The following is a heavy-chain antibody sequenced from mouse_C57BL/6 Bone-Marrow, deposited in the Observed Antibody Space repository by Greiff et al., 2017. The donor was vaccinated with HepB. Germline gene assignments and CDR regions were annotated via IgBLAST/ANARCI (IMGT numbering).Heavy chain of an antibody. D-gene: IGHD1-1*01. V-gene: IGHV14-4*01. J-gene: IGHJ2*01. Sequence: EVQLQESGAELVRPGASVKLSCTASGFNIKDDYMHWVKQRPEQGLEWIGWIDPENGDTEYASKFQGKATITAATSSNTAYLQLSSLTSEDTAVYYCLLTTVVAHYFDYWGQGTTLTVSS. CDR2: IDPENGDT. CDR1: GFNIKDDY. CDR3: LLTTVVAHYFDY.